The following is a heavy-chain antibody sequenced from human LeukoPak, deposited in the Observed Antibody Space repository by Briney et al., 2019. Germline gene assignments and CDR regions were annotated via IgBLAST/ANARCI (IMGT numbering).Heavy chain of an antibody. Sequence: SETLSLTCTVSGGSISGYYWSWIRQPPGKGLEWVGYIYYSGSTNYNPSLKSRVTISVDTSKNQFSLKLSSVTAADTAVYYCARHVRPLIPGYGGANDAFDIWGQGTMVTVSS. V-gene: IGHV4-59*08. CDR2: IYYSGST. D-gene: IGHD4-23*01. CDR3: ARHVRPLIPGYGGANDAFDI. J-gene: IGHJ3*02. CDR1: GGSISGYY.